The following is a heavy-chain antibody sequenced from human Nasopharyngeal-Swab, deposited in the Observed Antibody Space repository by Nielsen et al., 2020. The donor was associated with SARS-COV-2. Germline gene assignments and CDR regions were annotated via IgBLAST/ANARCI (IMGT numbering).Heavy chain of an antibody. Sequence: GESLKISCAPSGFTFSSYWMHWVRQAPGKGLVWVSRINSDGSSTSYADSVKGRFTISRDNAKNTLYLQMNSLRAEDTAVYYCARVGYSSSPGGWFDPWGQGTLVTVSS. CDR2: INSDGSST. D-gene: IGHD6-6*01. CDR1: GFTFSSYW. J-gene: IGHJ5*02. V-gene: IGHV3-74*01. CDR3: ARVGYSSSPGGWFDP.